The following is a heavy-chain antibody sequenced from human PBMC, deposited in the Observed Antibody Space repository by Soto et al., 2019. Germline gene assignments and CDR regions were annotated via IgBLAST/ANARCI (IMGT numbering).Heavy chain of an antibody. CDR3: AHRHASSGYYTLHEYNWFDP. V-gene: IGHV2-5*02. Sequence: QITLKESGPTLVKPTQTLTLTCTFSGFSLSTSGVGVGWIRQPPGKALEWLALIYWDDDKRYSPSLKSRLTITKDTSKNQVVPTMTNIDPVDTATYYCAHRHASSGYYTLHEYNWFDPWGQGTLVPVSS. D-gene: IGHD3-22*01. J-gene: IGHJ5*02. CDR1: GFSLSTSGVG. CDR2: IYWDDDK.